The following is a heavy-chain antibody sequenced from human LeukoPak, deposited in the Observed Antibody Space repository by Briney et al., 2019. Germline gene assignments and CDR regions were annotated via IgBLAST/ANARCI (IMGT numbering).Heavy chain of an antibody. V-gene: IGHV3-7*01. CDR2: IKQDGSEK. D-gene: IGHD5-18*01. CDR1: GFTFSSHW. J-gene: IGHJ6*02. Sequence: GGSLRLSCAASGFTFSSHWMSWVRQAPGKGLEWVANIKQDGSEKYYVDSVKGRFTISRDNAKNTLYLQMNSLRAEDTAVYYCAREKEDTAWGYYYYYGMDVWGQGTTVTVSS. CDR3: AREKEDTAWGYYYYYGMDV.